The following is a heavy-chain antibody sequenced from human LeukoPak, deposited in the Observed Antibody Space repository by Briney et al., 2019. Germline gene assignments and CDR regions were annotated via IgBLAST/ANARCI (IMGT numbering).Heavy chain of an antibody. CDR1: GFTFSSYA. Sequence: GRSLRLSCAASGFTFSSYAMHWVRQAPGKGLEWVAVISYDGSNKYYADSVKGRFTISRDNSKNTLYLQMNSLRAGDTAVYYCARDLSDILTGPFDYWGQGTLVTVSS. J-gene: IGHJ4*02. CDR2: ISYDGSNK. V-gene: IGHV3-30-3*01. CDR3: ARDLSDILTGPFDY. D-gene: IGHD3-9*01.